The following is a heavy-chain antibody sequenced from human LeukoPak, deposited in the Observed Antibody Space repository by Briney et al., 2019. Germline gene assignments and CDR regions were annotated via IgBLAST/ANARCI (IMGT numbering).Heavy chain of an antibody. CDR3: ARDKRNYPYYFDY. CDR2: IYYSGST. Sequence: PSETLSLTCTVSGGSISSGGYYWSWIRQHPGKGLEWIGYIYYSGSTYYNPSLKSRVTISVDTSKSQFSLKLSSVTAADTAVYYCARDKRNYPYYFDYWGQGTLVTVSS. V-gene: IGHV4-31*03. J-gene: IGHJ4*02. D-gene: IGHD1-7*01. CDR1: GGSISSGGYY.